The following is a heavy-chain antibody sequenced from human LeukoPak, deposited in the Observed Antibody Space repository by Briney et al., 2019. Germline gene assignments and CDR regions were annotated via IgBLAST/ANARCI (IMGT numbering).Heavy chain of an antibody. J-gene: IGHJ3*02. Sequence: ASVKVSCKASGYTFTGYYMHWVRQAPGQGLEWMGWMNPNSGNTDYAQKLQGRVTMTRNTSISTAYMELSSLRSEDTAVYYCARRFPWAFDIWGQGTMVTVSS. CDR1: GYTFTGYY. CDR3: ARRFPWAFDI. CDR2: MNPNSGNT. D-gene: IGHD2-21*01. V-gene: IGHV1-8*02.